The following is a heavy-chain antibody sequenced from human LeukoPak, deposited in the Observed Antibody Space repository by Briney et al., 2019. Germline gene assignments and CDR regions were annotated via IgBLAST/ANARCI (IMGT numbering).Heavy chain of an antibody. CDR3: ARDGSDYGDYGAYFQH. V-gene: IGHV5-51*01. CDR2: IYPGDSDT. J-gene: IGHJ1*01. CDR1: GYSFTSYW. Sequence: GESLKISCKGSGYSFTSYWIGWVRQMPGKGLEWMGLIYPGDSDTRYSPSFQGQVTISADKSISTAYLQWSSLKASDTAMYYCARDGSDYGDYGAYFQHWGQGTLVTVS. D-gene: IGHD4-17*01.